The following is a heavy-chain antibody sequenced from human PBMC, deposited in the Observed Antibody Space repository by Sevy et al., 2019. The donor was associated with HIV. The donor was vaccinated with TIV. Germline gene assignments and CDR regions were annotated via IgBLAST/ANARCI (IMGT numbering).Heavy chain of an antibody. J-gene: IGHJ4*02. CDR2: LKHKAYGGTL. CDR1: GFTFGDYA. D-gene: IGHD1-1*01. CDR3: TRWNGAQSIFDY. V-gene: IGHV3-49*04. Sequence: GGSLRLSCTGSGFTFGDYAMSWVRQAPGKGLEWVAFLKHKAYGGTLDYAASVKGRFSISRDDSKSIAHLQMNDLKTEETAIYYCTRWNGAQSIFDYWGQGALVTVSS.